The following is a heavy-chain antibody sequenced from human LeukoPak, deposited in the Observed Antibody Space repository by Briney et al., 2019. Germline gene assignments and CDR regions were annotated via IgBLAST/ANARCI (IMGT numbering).Heavy chain of an antibody. J-gene: IGHJ4*02. CDR1: GFTFSSYW. D-gene: IGHD5-12*01. V-gene: IGHV3-7*01. Sequence: GVSLRLSCAASGFTFSSYWMSWVRQAPGKGLEWVANIKQDGSEKNYVDSVKGRFTISRDNAKNSLDLQMNSLRAEDTAVYYCARAGGYASSWAYWGQGTLVTVSS. CDR3: ARAGGYASSWAY. CDR2: IKQDGSEK.